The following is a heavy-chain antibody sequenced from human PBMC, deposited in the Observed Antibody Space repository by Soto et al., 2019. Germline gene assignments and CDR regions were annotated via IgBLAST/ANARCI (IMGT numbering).Heavy chain of an antibody. CDR1: GHPVTSYA. J-gene: IGHJ6*02. V-gene: IGHV1-3*01. Sequence: ASVKVSCKASGHPVTSYAMHWVRQAPGQRLEWMGWINAGNGNTKYSQKFQGRDTITRGTSASTAYLELCSLRCEDTAVYYRAIGSVSLWFGESPHCYYGIDVWSQGTTGTVAS. CDR3: AIGSVSLWFGESPHCYYGIDV. D-gene: IGHD3-10*01. CDR2: INAGNGNT.